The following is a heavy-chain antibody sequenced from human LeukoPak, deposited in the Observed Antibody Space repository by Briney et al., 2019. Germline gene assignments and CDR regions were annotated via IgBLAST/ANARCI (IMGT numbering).Heavy chain of an antibody. CDR1: GYTFINYW. CDR3: ASGGYGTFDS. J-gene: IGHJ4*02. D-gene: IGHD5-12*01. Sequence: GESLKISCQVPGYTFINYWIGWVRQMPGKGLEWMGIIYPGDSDTRYSPSFHGQVIISADKSISTAYLQWNSLKASDTAMYYCASGGYGTFDSWGQGTLVTVSS. V-gene: IGHV5-51*01. CDR2: IYPGDSDT.